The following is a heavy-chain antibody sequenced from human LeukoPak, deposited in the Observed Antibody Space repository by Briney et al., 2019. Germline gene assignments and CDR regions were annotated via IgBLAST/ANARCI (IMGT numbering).Heavy chain of an antibody. J-gene: IGHJ4*02. V-gene: IGHV1-46*01. CDR2: INPSGGST. CDR3: ASGAGYSYGDY. Sequence: ASAKVSCEASGYTFTSYYMHWVRQAPGQGLEWMGIINPSGGSTSYAQKFQGRVTMTRDMSTSTVYMELSSLRSEDTAVYYCASGAGYSYGDYWGQGTLVTVSS. CDR1: GYTFTSYY. D-gene: IGHD5-18*01.